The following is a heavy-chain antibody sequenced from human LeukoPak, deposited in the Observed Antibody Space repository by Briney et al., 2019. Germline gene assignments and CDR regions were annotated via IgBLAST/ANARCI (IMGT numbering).Heavy chain of an antibody. J-gene: IGHJ3*02. CDR3: ARDHDAFDI. V-gene: IGHV4-59*01. CDR2: IYYSGRT. Sequence: MPSETLSLTCTVAGGSISSYYWSSIRQPPWKGREWIGYIYYSGRTNYNPSLKSRVTISVDTSKNQFSLKLSSVTAADTAVYYCARDHDAFDIWGQGTMVTVSS. CDR1: GGSISSYY.